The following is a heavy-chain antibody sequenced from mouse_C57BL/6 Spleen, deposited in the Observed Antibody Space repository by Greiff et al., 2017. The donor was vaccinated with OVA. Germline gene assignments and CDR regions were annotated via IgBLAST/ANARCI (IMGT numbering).Heavy chain of an antibody. D-gene: IGHD1-1*01. Sequence: QVQLHQPGAELVRPGSSVQLSCKASGYTFTSSWMHWVKQRPFQCLEWIGNIDPSYSEPHYNQKFKDKATLTVDKSSSTAYMQLSSLTSEDSAVYYCARGGGGNIGLLNVDYWGQGTTLTVSS. CDR3: ARGGGGNIGLLNVDY. CDR1: GYTFTSSW. J-gene: IGHJ2*01. V-gene: IGHV1-52*01. CDR2: IDPSYSEP.